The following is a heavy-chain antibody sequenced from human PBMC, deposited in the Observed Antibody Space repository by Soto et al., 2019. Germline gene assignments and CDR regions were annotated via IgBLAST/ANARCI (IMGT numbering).Heavy chain of an antibody. Sequence: LRLSCAASGFTFSSYWMSWVRQAPGKGLEWVANIKQDGSEKYYVDSVKGRFTISRDNAKNSLYLQMNSLRAEDTAVYYCARLGYCSGGSCYRGYFDYWGQGTLVTVSS. CDR3: ARLGYCSGGSCYRGYFDY. J-gene: IGHJ4*02. CDR1: GFTFSSYW. V-gene: IGHV3-7*03. D-gene: IGHD2-15*01. CDR2: IKQDGSEK.